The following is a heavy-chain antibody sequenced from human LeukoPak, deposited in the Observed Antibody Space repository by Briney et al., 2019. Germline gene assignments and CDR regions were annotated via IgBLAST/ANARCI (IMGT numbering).Heavy chain of an antibody. Sequence: PSETLSLTCAVYGESSSGYYWSWIRQPPGKGLERLGEINHSGSTNFNPSLKSRVTVSVDTSKKQFSLKLRSVTAADTAVYYCAGYFGYYYYGMDVWGQGTTVTVSS. J-gene: IGHJ6*02. V-gene: IGHV4-34*01. D-gene: IGHD3-9*01. CDR2: INHSGST. CDR1: GESSSGYY. CDR3: AGYFGYYYYGMDV.